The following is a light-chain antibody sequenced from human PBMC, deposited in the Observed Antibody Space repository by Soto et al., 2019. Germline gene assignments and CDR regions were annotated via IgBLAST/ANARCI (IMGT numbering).Light chain of an antibody. J-gene: IGKJ2*01. CDR3: QQSYSTLYT. CDR2: AAS. Sequence: DIQMTQSPSSLSASVGDRVTITCRASQSISSYLNWYQQKPGKAPKLLIYAASSLQSVVPSRFSGSGSGTYFTLTISSLQPEDFATYYCQQSYSTLYTFGQGTKLEIK. CDR1: QSISSY. V-gene: IGKV1-39*01.